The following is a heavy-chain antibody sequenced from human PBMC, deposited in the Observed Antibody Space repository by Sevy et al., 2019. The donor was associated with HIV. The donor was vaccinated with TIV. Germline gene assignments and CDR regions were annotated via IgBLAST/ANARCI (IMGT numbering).Heavy chain of an antibody. D-gene: IGHD3-22*01. V-gene: IGHV3-30*18. Sequence: GGSLRLSCAASGFTFSSYGMHWVRQAPGKGLEWVAVISYDGSNKYYADSVKGRFTISRDNSKNTLYLQMNSLRAEDTAVYYCAKADSSGYYYLDYSGQGTLVTVSS. CDR3: AKADSSGYYYLDY. J-gene: IGHJ4*02. CDR1: GFTFSSYG. CDR2: ISYDGSNK.